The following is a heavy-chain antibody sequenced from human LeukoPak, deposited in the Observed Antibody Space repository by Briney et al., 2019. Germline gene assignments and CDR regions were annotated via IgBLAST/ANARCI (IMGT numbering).Heavy chain of an antibody. Sequence: GGSLRLSCAASGFTFRNYGMHWVRQDTGKGLEWVSFIWSDGNNKFYADSVKGRFTISRDNSKNMLYLQMDSLRPEDTAVFYCAKDPGASVPGFYMDVWGKGTTVTVSS. CDR3: AKDPGASVPGFYMDV. V-gene: IGHV3-30*02. D-gene: IGHD2-8*02. CDR2: IWSDGNNK. CDR1: GFTFRNYG. J-gene: IGHJ6*03.